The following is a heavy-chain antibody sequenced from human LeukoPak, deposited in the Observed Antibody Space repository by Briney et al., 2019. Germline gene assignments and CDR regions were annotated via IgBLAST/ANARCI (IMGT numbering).Heavy chain of an antibody. CDR2: INDSGGT. CDR1: GGSFSGYY. Sequence: SETLSLTCAVYGGSFSGYYWSWIHQPPGKGLEWIGEINDSGGTKHIPSLKSRVTISADTSKNQFSLKVNSVTAADTAVYYCARGGLNSNFFDSWGQGTLVTVSS. D-gene: IGHD4-11*01. CDR3: ARGGLNSNFFDS. V-gene: IGHV4-34*01. J-gene: IGHJ4*02.